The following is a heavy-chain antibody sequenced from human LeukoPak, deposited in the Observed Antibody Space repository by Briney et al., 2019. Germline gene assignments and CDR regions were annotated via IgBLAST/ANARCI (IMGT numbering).Heavy chain of an antibody. V-gene: IGHV3-23*01. CDR1: GFIFNSYV. D-gene: IGHD1-26*01. J-gene: IGHJ3*02. CDR3: AGRVGATKGAFDI. Sequence: GGSLRLSCAASGFIFNSYVMSWVRQAPGKGLEWVSAVSGSGASTYYADSVKGRFTISRDNSKDTLYLQMNSLRAEDTAVYYCAGRVGATKGAFDIWGQGTMVTVSS. CDR2: VSGSGAST.